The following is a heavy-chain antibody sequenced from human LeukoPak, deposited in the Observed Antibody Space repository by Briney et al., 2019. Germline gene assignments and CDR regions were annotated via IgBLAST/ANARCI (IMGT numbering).Heavy chain of an antibody. CDR2: IYYSGST. CDR1: GGSISGGGYY. D-gene: IGHD6-13*01. CDR3: ARASAAGTHLDY. Sequence: SETLSLTCTVSGGSISGGGYYWSWIRLHPGKGLEWIGYIYYSGSTYYNPSLKSRVTISVGTSKNQFSLKLSSVTAADTAVYYCARASAAGTHLDYWGQGTLVTVSS. V-gene: IGHV4-31*03. J-gene: IGHJ4*02.